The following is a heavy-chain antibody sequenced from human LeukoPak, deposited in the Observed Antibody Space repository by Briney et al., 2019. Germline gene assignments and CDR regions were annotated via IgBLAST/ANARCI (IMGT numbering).Heavy chain of an antibody. CDR3: ARCSRSSTDCYSAFDI. D-gene: IGHD2-2*02. Sequence: GGSLRLSCEASGFSFDDYGMSWVRQSTGKGLEWVSAITNWNGGSTGYADSVRGRFAISRDNAKNSLYLQMNSLRAEDTALYYCARCSRSSTDCYSAFDIWGQGTMVTVSS. CDR1: GFSFDDYG. J-gene: IGHJ3*02. V-gene: IGHV3-20*04. CDR2: ITNWNGGST.